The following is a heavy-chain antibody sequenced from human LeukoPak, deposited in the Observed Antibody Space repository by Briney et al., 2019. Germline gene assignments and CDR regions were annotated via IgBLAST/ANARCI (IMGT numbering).Heavy chain of an antibody. Sequence: GGSLRLSCAASGFTFSSYAMSCVRQAPGKGLEWVSAISGSGGSTYYADSVKGRFTISTDNSKNTLYLQMNSLRAEDTAVYYCAKGRIWSGHYFDYWGQGTLVTVSS. D-gene: IGHD3-3*01. CDR3: AKGRIWSGHYFDY. CDR1: GFTFSSYA. V-gene: IGHV3-23*01. J-gene: IGHJ4*02. CDR2: ISGSGGST.